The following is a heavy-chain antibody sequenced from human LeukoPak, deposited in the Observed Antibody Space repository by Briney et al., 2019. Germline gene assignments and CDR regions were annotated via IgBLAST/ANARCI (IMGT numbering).Heavy chain of an antibody. CDR3: AKDRLYTYGHPGGRIDY. Sequence: GGSLRLSCAASGFTFSAYSMAWVRQAPGRGLEWVSAISGSAGSTYYADPVKGRFTISRDNSKNKLYRQMNSLRAEDTAVYYCAKDRLYTYGHPGGRIDYWGQGTLVTVSS. CDR1: GFTFSAYS. CDR2: ISGSAGST. J-gene: IGHJ4*02. V-gene: IGHV3-23*01. D-gene: IGHD5-18*01.